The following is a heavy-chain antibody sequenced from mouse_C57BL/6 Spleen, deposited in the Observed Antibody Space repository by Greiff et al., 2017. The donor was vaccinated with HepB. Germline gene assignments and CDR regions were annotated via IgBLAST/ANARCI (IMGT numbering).Heavy chain of an antibody. CDR2: IDPNSGGT. Sequence: VQLQQSGAELVKPGASVKLSCKASGYTFTSYWMHWVKQRPGRGLEWIGRIDPNSGGTKYNEKFKSKATLTVDKPSSTADLQLRSLTSGDAAVYYCAKSTTVAAGGYWGQGTTLTVSS. J-gene: IGHJ2*01. CDR3: AKSTTVAAGGY. D-gene: IGHD1-1*01. V-gene: IGHV1-72*01. CDR1: GYTFTSYW.